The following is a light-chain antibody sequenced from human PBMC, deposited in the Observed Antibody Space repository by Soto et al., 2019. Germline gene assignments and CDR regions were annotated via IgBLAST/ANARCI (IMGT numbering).Light chain of an antibody. CDR3: LQDQGFPWT. Sequence: AIQMTQSPPSLSASVGDRVTMTCRASQDIRGDLSWFQQKSGEAPRLLIFSASRLQSGVPSRFSGSGSGTDYALTITSLQPEDFAVYYCLQDQGFPWTFGQGTKLEIK. J-gene: IGKJ1*01. V-gene: IGKV1-6*01. CDR1: QDIRGD. CDR2: SAS.